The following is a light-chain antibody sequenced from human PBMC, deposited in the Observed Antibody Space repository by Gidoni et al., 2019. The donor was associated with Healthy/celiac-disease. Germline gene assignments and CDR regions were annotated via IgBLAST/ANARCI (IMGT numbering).Light chain of an antibody. CDR1: QIVLYSSNNKNY. J-gene: IGKJ4*02. V-gene: IGKV4-1*01. CDR2: WAS. Sequence: DIVIIQPLGSPAVSLGERATINCKSSQIVLYSSNNKNYLAWYKQKPGQPPKLLIFWASTRESGVPDRVSGSGSGTDFTLTIKSLQAGEVAVYYGHEEYSTPLTFGGGTKVEIK. CDR3: HEEYSTPLT.